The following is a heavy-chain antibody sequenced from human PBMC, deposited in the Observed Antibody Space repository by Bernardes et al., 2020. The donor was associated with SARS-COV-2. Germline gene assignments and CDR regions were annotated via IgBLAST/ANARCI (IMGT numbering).Heavy chain of an antibody. CDR1: GGSISSSSYY. Sequence: SETLSLTCTVSGGSISSSSYYWGWIRQPPGKGLEWIGSIYYSGSTYYNPSLKSRVTISVDTSKNQFSLKLSSVTAADTAVYYCARHLELGWGLEYSSSGGYSYGMDVWGQGTTVTVSS. CDR3: ARHLELGWGLEYSSSGGYSYGMDV. J-gene: IGHJ6*02. CDR2: IYYSGST. D-gene: IGHD6-6*01. V-gene: IGHV4-39*01.